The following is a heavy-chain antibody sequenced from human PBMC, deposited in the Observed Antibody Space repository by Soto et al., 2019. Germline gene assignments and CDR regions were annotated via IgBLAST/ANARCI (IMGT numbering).Heavy chain of an antibody. Sequence: ASVKVSCKASGYTFTSYYMHWVRQAPGQGLEWMGIINPSGGSTSYAQKFQGRVTMTRDTSTSTVYMELSSLRSEDTAVYYCARDLITLTHRPPPDAFDIWGQGTMVTVSS. D-gene: IGHD3-10*01. V-gene: IGHV1-46*01. CDR2: INPSGGST. CDR3: ARDLITLTHRPPPDAFDI. CDR1: GYTFTSYY. J-gene: IGHJ3*02.